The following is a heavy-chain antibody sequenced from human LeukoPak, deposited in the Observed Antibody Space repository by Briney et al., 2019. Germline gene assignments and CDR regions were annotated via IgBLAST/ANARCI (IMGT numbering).Heavy chain of an antibody. J-gene: IGHJ4*02. CDR3: ARVGYSGCNLDY. CDR1: GFTFRSYW. Sequence: QPGGSLRLSCAASGFTFRSYWMSWVRQAPGKGLEWVANINENGSVKYYVDSVKGRFTISRDNAKNSLYVQMNSLRDEDTAVYYLARVGYSGCNLDYWGQGTLVTVSS. D-gene: IGHD5-12*01. V-gene: IGHV3-7*01. CDR2: INENGSVK.